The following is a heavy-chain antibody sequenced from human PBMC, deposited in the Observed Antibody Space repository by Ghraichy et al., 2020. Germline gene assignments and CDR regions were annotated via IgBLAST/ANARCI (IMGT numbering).Heavy chain of an antibody. CDR1: GFTFSDYY. D-gene: IGHD3-3*01. V-gene: IGHV3-11*01. CDR2: ISSSGSTI. CDR3: ARDKFWSGCLFDY. Sequence: SCAASGFTFSDYYMSWIRQAPGKGLEWVSYISSSGSTIYYADSVKGRFTISRDNAKNSLYLQMNSLRAEDTAVYYCARDKFWSGCLFDYWGQGTLVTVSS. J-gene: IGHJ4*02.